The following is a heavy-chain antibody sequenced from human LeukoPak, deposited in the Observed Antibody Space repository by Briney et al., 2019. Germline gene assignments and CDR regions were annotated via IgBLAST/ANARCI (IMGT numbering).Heavy chain of an antibody. Sequence: PSETLSLTCTVSGGSISSSSYYWGWLRQPPGKGLEWIGTIYYSGSTYYNPSLKSRVTISVDKSKNQFSLKLSSVTAADTAVYYCVRKDDTTTYYFDYWGQGTLVTVSS. CDR1: GGSISSSSYY. V-gene: IGHV4-39*07. J-gene: IGHJ4*02. CDR2: IYYSGST. D-gene: IGHD1-26*01. CDR3: VRKDDTTTYYFDY.